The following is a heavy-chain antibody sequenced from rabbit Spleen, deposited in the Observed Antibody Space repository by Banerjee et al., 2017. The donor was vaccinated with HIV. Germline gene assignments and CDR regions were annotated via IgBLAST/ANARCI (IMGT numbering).Heavy chain of an antibody. Sequence: QSLEESGGDLVKPGASLTLTCTASGVSFSSNVYMCWVRQAPGKGLEWIACIYISSGSTYYASWAKGRFTISKTSSTTVTLQMISLTAADTATYFCARNSYGDYGHGSLDLWGPGTLVTVS. CDR2: IYISSGST. J-gene: IGHJ4*01. V-gene: IGHV1S40*01. CDR3: ARNSYGDYGHGSLDL. D-gene: IGHD2-1*01. CDR1: GVSFSSNVY.